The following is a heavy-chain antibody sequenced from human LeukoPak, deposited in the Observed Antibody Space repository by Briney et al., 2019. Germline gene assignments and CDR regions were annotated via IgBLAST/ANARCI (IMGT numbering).Heavy chain of an antibody. V-gene: IGHV4-34*01. Sequence: SETLSLTCAVYGGSFSGYYWSWIRQPPGKGLEWIGEINHSGSTNYNPSLKSRVTISVDTSKNQFSLKLSSVTAADTAVYCCARGQCFDYWGQGTLVTVSS. D-gene: IGHD5/OR15-5a*01. CDR1: GGSFSGYY. CDR2: INHSGST. CDR3: ARGQCFDY. J-gene: IGHJ4*02.